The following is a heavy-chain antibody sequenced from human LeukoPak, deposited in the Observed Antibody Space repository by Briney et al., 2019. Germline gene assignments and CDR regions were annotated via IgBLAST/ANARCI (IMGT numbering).Heavy chain of an antibody. V-gene: IGHV4-59*01. CDR1: GGSISTYY. CDR2: ISYTVTS. Sequence: PSETLSLTCTVSGGSISTYYWSWIRQPPGKGLEWIGYISYTVTSNYNPSLKSRVTISVDTSKNQFSLKLSSVTAADTAVYYCARAGDWNDLVYWGQGTLVTVSS. J-gene: IGHJ4*02. D-gene: IGHD1-1*01. CDR3: ARAGDWNDLVY.